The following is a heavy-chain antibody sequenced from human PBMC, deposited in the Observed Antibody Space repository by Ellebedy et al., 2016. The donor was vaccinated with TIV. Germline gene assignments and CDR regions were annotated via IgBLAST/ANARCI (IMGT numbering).Heavy chain of an antibody. V-gene: IGHV3-7*03. CDR3: ARDDGSEGALGY. J-gene: IGHJ4*02. D-gene: IGHD3-10*01. CDR2: MDQDGSKT. CDR1: GFTFTRHW. Sequence: PGGSLRLSCVASGFTFTRHWMSWVRQVPGKGLEWVANMDQDGSKTNYVGSVKGRFSISRDNAQNSLYLQMNSLRAEDTAMYYCARDDGSEGALGYWGQGTLVTVSS.